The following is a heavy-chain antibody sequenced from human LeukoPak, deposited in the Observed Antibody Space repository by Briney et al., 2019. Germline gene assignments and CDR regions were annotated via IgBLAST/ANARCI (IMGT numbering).Heavy chain of an antibody. CDR1: GGSISSYY. CDR3: ARDRYYYDSSGKFDY. J-gene: IGHJ4*02. V-gene: IGHV4-4*07. Sequence: KPSETLSLTCTVSGGSISSYYWSWIRQPAGKGLEWIGRIYTSGSTNYNPSLKSRVTMSVDTSKNQFSLKLSSMTAADTAVYYCARDRYYYDSSGKFDYWGQGTLVTVSS. D-gene: IGHD3-22*01. CDR2: IYTSGST.